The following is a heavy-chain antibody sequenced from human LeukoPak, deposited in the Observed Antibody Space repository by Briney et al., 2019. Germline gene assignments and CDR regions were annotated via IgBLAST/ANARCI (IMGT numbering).Heavy chain of an antibody. CDR3: ARVCGSPHCGDY. D-gene: IGHD1-26*01. CDR2: IRYDGSNK. J-gene: IGHJ4*02. Sequence: PGGSLRLSCAASGFTFSSYGMHWVRQAPGKGLEWVAFIRYDGSNKYYADSVKGRFTISRDNAKNSLYLQMNSLRAEDTAVYYRARVCGSPHCGDYWGQGTLVTVSS. CDR1: GFTFSSYG. V-gene: IGHV3-30*02.